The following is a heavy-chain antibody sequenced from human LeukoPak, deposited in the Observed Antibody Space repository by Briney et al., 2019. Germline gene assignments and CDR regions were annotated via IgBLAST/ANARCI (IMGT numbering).Heavy chain of an antibody. V-gene: IGHV4-39*07. Sequence: SETLSLTCTVSGGSISSSSYYWGWIRQPPGKGLVWIGSIYYSRSTYYNPSLKSRVTISVDTSKNQFSLKLSSVTAADTAVYYCASGIVITAAAFDPWGQGTLVTVPS. CDR2: IYYSRST. D-gene: IGHD6-13*01. CDR1: GGSISSSSYY. CDR3: ASGIVITAAAFDP. J-gene: IGHJ5*02.